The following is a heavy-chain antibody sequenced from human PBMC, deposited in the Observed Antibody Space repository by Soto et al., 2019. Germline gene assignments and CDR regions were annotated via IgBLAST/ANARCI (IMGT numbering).Heavy chain of an antibody. V-gene: IGHV3-23*01. CDR2: ISGRGGST. D-gene: IGHD4-4*01. CDR1: GFTFSSNS. Sequence: EVQLLESGGGLVQPGGSLKLSCAASGFTFSSNSMSWVRQAPGKGLEWVSGISGRGGSTYYANSVKGRFTISRDNSENMPYLQIYSLRAEDTAVYFCAKSRGDSWTTYYFDYWGQGTLITVSS. J-gene: IGHJ4*02. CDR3: AKSRGDSWTTYYFDY.